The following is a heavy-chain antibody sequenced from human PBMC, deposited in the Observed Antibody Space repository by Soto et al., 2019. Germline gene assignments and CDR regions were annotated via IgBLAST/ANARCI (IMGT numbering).Heavy chain of an antibody. CDR3: SRDPLGGGSDLSPFYYYGMDV. D-gene: IGHD1-26*01. V-gene: IGHV1-69*01. J-gene: IGHJ6*02. CDR1: GGTFSSYA. Sequence: QVQLVQSGAEVKTPGSSVKVSCKASGGTFSSYAISWVRQAPGQGLEWMGGIIPIFGTANYAQTFQGRVTITADESKSTAYMELSSLRSEDTAVYYCSRDPLGGGSDLSPFYYYGMDVWGQGTTVTVSS. CDR2: IIPIFGTA.